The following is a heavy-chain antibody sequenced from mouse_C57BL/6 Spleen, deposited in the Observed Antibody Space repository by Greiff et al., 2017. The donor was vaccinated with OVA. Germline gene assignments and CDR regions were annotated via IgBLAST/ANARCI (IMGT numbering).Heavy chain of an antibody. CDR3: ARRGTGTRYFDY. D-gene: IGHD4-1*01. V-gene: IGHV1-80*01. Sequence: VQLQQSGPELVKPGASVKISCKASGYAFSSSWMNWVKQRPGKGLEWIGQIYPGDGDTNYNGKFKGKATLTADKSSSTAYMQLSSLTSEDSAVYFCARRGTGTRYFDYWGQGTTLTVSS. CDR2: IYPGDGDT. J-gene: IGHJ2*01. CDR1: GYAFSSSW.